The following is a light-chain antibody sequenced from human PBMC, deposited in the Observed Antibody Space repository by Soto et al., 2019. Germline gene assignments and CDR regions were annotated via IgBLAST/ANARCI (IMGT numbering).Light chain of an antibody. CDR3: QHYQSGHPIT. Sequence: ETVMTQFPATLSVSPVDRVTLSCRASQSVSSDVAWYQQKPGQSPRLLIFGASTRASSIPARFTGSGSETSFTLTISRLEPEDFALYYCQHYQSGHPITFGQGTRLEIK. J-gene: IGKJ5*01. CDR2: GAS. V-gene: IGKV3-15*01. CDR1: QSVSSD.